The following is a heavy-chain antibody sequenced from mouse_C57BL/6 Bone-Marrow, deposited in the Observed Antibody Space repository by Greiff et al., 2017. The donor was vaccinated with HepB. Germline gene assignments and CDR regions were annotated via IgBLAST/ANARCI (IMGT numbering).Heavy chain of an antibody. V-gene: IGHV3-6*01. Sequence: EVQLQQSGPGLVKPSQSLSLTCSVTGYSITSGYYWNWIRQFPGNKLEWMGYISYDGSNNYNPSLKNRISITRDTSKNQFFLKLNSVTTEDTATYYCARRGYGDYGSYWYFDVWGTGTTVTVSS. D-gene: IGHD2-13*01. CDR3: ARRGYGDYGSYWYFDV. CDR2: ISYDGSN. CDR1: GYSITSGYY. J-gene: IGHJ1*03.